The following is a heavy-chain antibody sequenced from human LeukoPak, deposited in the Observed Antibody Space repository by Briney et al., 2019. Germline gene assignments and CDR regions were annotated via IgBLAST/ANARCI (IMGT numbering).Heavy chain of an antibody. D-gene: IGHD3-3*01. CDR2: IYYSGST. Sequence: PSETLSLTCTVSGGSISSYYWSWLRQPPGKGLEWIGYIYYSGSTNYNPSLKSRVTISVDPSKNQFSLKLSSVTAADTAVYYCARNTYYDFWSGYYHGGMFDYWGQGTPVTVSS. J-gene: IGHJ4*02. CDR3: ARNTYYDFWSGYYHGGMFDY. V-gene: IGHV4-59*01. CDR1: GGSISSYY.